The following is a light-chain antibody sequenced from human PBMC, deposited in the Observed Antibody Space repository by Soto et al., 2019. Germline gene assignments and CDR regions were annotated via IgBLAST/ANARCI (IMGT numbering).Light chain of an antibody. CDR3: QQLNGYQLA. Sequence: DIQLTQSPSFLSAFVGDTVTITCRASQAMSTYLAWYQQKPGKVPKLLIRSASTLHSGVPPRFSGGGSGTELTLTISTLQPDDSGIYYCQQLNGYQLAFGGGTNVEIK. J-gene: IGKJ4*01. CDR1: QAMSTY. CDR2: SAS. V-gene: IGKV1-9*01.